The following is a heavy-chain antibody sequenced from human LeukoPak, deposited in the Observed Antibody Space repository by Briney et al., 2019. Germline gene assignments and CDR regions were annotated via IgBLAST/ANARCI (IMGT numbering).Heavy chain of an antibody. CDR1: GFTFSSYA. Sequence: GGSLRLSCAASGFTFSSYAMHWVRQAPGKGLEWVAVISYDGSNKYYADYVKGRFTISRDNSKNTLYLQMNSLRAEDTAVYYCAPNWNDEVGPFDYWGQGTLVTVSS. D-gene: IGHD1-1*01. CDR3: APNWNDEVGPFDY. V-gene: IGHV3-30-3*01. CDR2: ISYDGSNK. J-gene: IGHJ4*02.